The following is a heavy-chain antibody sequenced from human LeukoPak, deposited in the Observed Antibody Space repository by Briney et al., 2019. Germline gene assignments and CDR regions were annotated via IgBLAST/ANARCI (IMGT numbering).Heavy chain of an antibody. CDR1: GGSISSYY. J-gene: IGHJ4*02. CDR3: ARGVHIAAAQYAY. CDR2: IYYSGTT. V-gene: IGHV4-59*01. Sequence: SETLSLTCTVSGGSISSYYWSWIRQPPGKGLEWIGYIYYSGTTNYNPSLKSRATISVDTSKNQFSLKLSSVTAADTAVYYCARGVHIAAAQYAYWGQGTLVTVSS. D-gene: IGHD6-13*01.